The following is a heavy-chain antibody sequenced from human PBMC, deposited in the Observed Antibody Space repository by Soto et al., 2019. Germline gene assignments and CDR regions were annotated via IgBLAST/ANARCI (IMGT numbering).Heavy chain of an antibody. Sequence: PGGSLRLSCAASGFTFSSYAMSWVRQAPGKGLEWVSAISGSGGSTYYADSVKGRFTISRDNSKNTLWLQMNSLRAEDTAVYYCAKAIVFLDMALDNWGQGALVTVSS. V-gene: IGHV3-23*01. CDR2: ISGSGGST. CDR1: GFTFSSYA. D-gene: IGHD3-22*01. CDR3: AKAIVFLDMALDN. J-gene: IGHJ4*02.